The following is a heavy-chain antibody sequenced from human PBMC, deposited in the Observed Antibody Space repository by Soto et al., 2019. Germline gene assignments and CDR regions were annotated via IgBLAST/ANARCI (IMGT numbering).Heavy chain of an antibody. V-gene: IGHV1-69*13. Sequence: SVKVSCKASGGTFSSYAISWVRQAPGQGLEWMGGITPIFGTANYAQKFQGRVTITADESTSTAYMELSSLRSEDTAVYYCVRVGAGYCLRTRCYDGGPDYWGQGTLVTVSS. D-gene: IGHD2-2*01. CDR1: GGTFSSYA. CDR2: ITPIFGTA. J-gene: IGHJ4*02. CDR3: VRVGAGYCLRTRCYDGGPDY.